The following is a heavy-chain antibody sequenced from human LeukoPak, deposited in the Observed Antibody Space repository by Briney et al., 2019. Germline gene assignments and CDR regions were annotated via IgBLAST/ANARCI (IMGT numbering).Heavy chain of an antibody. CDR1: GFTFSNYW. D-gene: IGHD3-16*01. CDR3: ARGGGRHVEY. V-gene: IGHV3-7*05. Sequence: GGSLRLSCAASGFTFSNYWMSWVRQAPGKGLEWVANIKQDGSEKYYVDSVKGRFTISRDNAKNSLYLQMNSLRAEDTAVYYCARGGGRHVEYWGQGNLVTVSS. CDR2: IKQDGSEK. J-gene: IGHJ4*02.